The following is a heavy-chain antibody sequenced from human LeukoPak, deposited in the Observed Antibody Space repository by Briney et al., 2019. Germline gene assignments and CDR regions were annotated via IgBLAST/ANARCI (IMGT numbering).Heavy chain of an antibody. CDR1: GYSISSGYY. V-gene: IGHV4-38-2*02. D-gene: IGHD3-22*01. CDR2: IYHSGST. CDR3: ARDTYYYDSSGYSYFDY. Sequence: SETLSLTCAVSGYSISSGYYWGRIRQPPGKGLEWIGSIYHSGSTYYNPSLKSRVTISVDTSKNQFSLKLSSVTAADTAVYYCARDTYYYDSSGYSYFDYWGQGTLVTVSS. J-gene: IGHJ4*02.